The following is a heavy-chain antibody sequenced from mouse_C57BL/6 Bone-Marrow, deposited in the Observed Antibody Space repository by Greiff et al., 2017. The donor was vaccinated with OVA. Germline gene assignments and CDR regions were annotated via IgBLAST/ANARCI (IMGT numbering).Heavy chain of an antibody. Sequence: QVQLKESGAELARPGASVKLSCKASGYTFTSYGISWVKQRTGQGLEWIGEIYPRSGNTYYNEKFKGKATLTADKSTSTAYMELRSLTSEDSAVSFCARSGGAGTDYAMDYWGQGTSVTVSA. J-gene: IGHJ4*01. V-gene: IGHV1-81*01. CDR1: GYTFTSYG. CDR2: IYPRSGNT. CDR3: ARSGGAGTDYAMDY. D-gene: IGHD4-1*01.